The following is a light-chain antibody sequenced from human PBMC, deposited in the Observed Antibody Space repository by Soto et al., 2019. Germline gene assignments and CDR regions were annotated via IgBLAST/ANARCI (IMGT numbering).Light chain of an antibody. CDR2: KAS. Sequence: DIQMTQSPSTLSASVGDRVTITCRASQSISSWLAWYQQKPGKAPKLLIYKASSLESGVPSRFSGSGSGTEFTLTNSSLQPYDFATYYCQQYNSYLFTFGPGTKVDIK. J-gene: IGKJ3*01. CDR3: QQYNSYLFT. CDR1: QSISSW. V-gene: IGKV1-5*03.